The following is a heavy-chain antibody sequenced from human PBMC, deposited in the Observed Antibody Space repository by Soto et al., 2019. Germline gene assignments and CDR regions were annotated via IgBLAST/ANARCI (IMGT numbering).Heavy chain of an antibody. D-gene: IGHD2-21*01. Sequence: EVQLVESGGALVKPGDSLRLSCAASRFTFNNASMSWVRQAPGKGLEWAGRHKNKADGGTTDYAAPVKGRFTIPRDESENTLYLQMNSLKSEGTGVYYFSTDDAIFKIWGQGTLVTVSS. CDR1: RFTFNNAS. J-gene: IGHJ1*01. CDR3: STDDAIFKI. V-gene: IGHV3-15*02. CDR2: HKNKADGGTT.